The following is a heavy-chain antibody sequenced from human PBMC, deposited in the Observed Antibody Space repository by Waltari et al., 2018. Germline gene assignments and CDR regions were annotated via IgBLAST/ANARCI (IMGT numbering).Heavy chain of an antibody. Sequence: QVQLVESGGGVVQPGRSLRLSCAASGFTFSSYGLHWVRQAPGKGLEWVAVISYDGSNKYYADSVKGRFTISRDNSKNTLYLQMNSLRAEDTAVYYCAKGGWSYPWGQGTLVTVSS. V-gene: IGHV3-30*18. CDR2: ISYDGSNK. CDR3: AKGGWSYP. J-gene: IGHJ5*02. CDR1: GFTFSSYG. D-gene: IGHD6-19*01.